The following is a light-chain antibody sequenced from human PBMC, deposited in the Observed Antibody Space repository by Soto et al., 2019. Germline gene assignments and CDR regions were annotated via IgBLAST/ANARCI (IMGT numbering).Light chain of an antibody. CDR3: HQYGSSPWT. Sequence: EIVLTQSPGTLSLSPGERATLSCRASQSVSTTYLAWYEQKPGQAPRLLIYGASIRATGTPDRFSGSGSGTDFTLTITRVEPEDFAVFYCHQYGSSPWTFGQGTRVDIK. V-gene: IGKV3-20*01. CDR2: GAS. CDR1: QSVSTTY. J-gene: IGKJ1*01.